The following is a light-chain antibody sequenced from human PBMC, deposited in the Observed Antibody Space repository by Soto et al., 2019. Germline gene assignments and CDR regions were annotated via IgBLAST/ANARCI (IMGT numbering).Light chain of an antibody. CDR2: DVT. V-gene: IGLV2-14*01. CDR1: SSDVGGYNY. J-gene: IGLJ1*01. CDR3: CSFTTSSTYV. Sequence: QSALTQPASVSGSPGQSITISCTGTSSDVGGYNYVSWYQQYPGKAPKVMIYDVTNRPSGVSNRFSGSRSGNTASLTISGLQAEDEADYYCCSFTTSSTYVFGTGTKVTV.